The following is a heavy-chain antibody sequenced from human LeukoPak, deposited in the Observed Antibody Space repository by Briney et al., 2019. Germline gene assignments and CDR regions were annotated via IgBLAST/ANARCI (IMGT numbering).Heavy chain of an antibody. CDR1: GYTFTGYY. CDR3: ARGSAAAGTPYYYYYMDV. V-gene: IGHV1-2*02. Sequence: RASVKVSCKASGYTFTGYYMHWVRQAPGQGLEWMGWINPNSGGTNYAQKFQGRVTMTRDTSISTAYMELSRLRSDDTAVYYCARGSAAAGTPYYYYYMDVWGKGSTVTISS. D-gene: IGHD6-13*01. J-gene: IGHJ6*03. CDR2: INPNSGGT.